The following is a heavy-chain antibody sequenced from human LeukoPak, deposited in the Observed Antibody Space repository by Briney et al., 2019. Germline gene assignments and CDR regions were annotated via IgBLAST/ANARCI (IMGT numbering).Heavy chain of an antibody. CDR2: INHSGST. Sequence: SETLSLTCAVCGGSFSGYYWSWIRQPPGKGLEWIGEINHSGSTNYNPSLKSRVTISVDTSKNRFSLKLSSVTAADTAVYYCARPYYYGSGSYYYWGQGTLVTVSS. D-gene: IGHD3-10*01. CDR3: ARPYYYGSGSYYY. CDR1: GGSFSGYY. V-gene: IGHV4-34*01. J-gene: IGHJ4*02.